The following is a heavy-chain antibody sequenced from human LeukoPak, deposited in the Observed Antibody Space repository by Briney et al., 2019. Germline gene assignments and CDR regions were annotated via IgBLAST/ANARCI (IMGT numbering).Heavy chain of an antibody. CDR3: ARDGFGVVINGDFDY. CDR2: ISSSGSTI. CDR1: GFTFSSYA. D-gene: IGHD3-3*01. J-gene: IGHJ4*02. Sequence: PGGSLRLSCAASGFTFSSYAMSWVRQAPGKGLEWVSYISSSGSTIYYADSVKGRFTISRDNAKNSLYLQMNSLRAEDTAVYYCARDGFGVVINGDFDYWGQGTLVTVSS. V-gene: IGHV3-48*04.